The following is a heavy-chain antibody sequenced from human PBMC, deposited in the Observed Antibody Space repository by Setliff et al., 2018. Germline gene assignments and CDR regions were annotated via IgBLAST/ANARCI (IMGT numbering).Heavy chain of an antibody. J-gene: IGHJ6*03. V-gene: IGHV1-69*05. CDR3: VREGVDTRSSTDYRYYMDV. CDR2: TIPMFGAT. CDR1: GGTFSSYG. D-gene: IGHD5-18*01. Sequence: GASVKVSCKASGGTFSSYGISWVRQAPGQGLEWMGGTIPMFGATNYARKFQGRVTIITDESTSTAYMQLSSLGSEDTAVYCCVREGVDTRSSTDYRYYMDVWGKGTTVTVSS.